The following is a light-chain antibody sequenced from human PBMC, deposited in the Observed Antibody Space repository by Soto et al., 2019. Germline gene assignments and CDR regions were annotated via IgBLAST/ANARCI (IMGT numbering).Light chain of an antibody. CDR2: GPS. J-gene: IGKJ1*01. CDR1: QCVAKNY. Sequence: EILLTQSPGTLSLAPGERATLSCRARQCVAKNYLAWYQQEPGQAPRLLIYGPSTRATGIPDRFSGSGSGTDFTLTISRLEAVYFAVYYCHQYGGYRQTLGHGTKVAIK. V-gene: IGKV3-20*01. CDR3: HQYGGYRQT.